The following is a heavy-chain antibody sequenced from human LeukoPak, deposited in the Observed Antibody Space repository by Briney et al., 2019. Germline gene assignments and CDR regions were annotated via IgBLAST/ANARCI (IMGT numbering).Heavy chain of an antibody. Sequence: VASVNVSCKASGGTFSSYAISWVRQAPGQGLEWMGGIIPIFGTANYAQKFQGRVTITADESTSTAYMELSSLRSEDTAVYYCATVGATLYYYYGMDVWGQGTTVTVSS. CDR1: GGTFSSYA. V-gene: IGHV1-69*13. D-gene: IGHD1-26*01. CDR3: ATVGATLYYYYGMDV. J-gene: IGHJ6*02. CDR2: IIPIFGTA.